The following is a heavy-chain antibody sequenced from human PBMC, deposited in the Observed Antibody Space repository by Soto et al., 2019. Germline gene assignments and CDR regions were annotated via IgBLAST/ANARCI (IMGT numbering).Heavy chain of an antibody. CDR3: AKGILSDYYGSGTYDY. Sequence: EVQLLESGGGLIQPGGSLRLSCAASGFTFSDYAMTWVRQAPGKGLEWVSVSTGSGGKTFYADYVKGRFSISRDNSKNTVYLEINSLRAEDTAVYYCAKGILSDYYGSGTYDYWGQGTLVTVSS. V-gene: IGHV3-23*01. CDR1: GFTFSDYA. J-gene: IGHJ4*02. CDR2: STGSGGKT. D-gene: IGHD3-10*01.